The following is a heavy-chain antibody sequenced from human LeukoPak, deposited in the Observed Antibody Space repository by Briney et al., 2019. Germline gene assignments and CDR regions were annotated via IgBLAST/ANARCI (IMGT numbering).Heavy chain of an antibody. CDR2: ISGGSATI. V-gene: IGHV3-11*01. CDR1: GFTFSDYY. D-gene: IGHD1-26*01. Sequence: PGGSLRLSCAASGFTFSDYYLSWIRQAPGKELEWISYISGGSATIYYADSVKGRFTISRDNARNSLYLQINSLRPEDTATYYCARRGSSYYFYALDVWGQGTTVTVSS. J-gene: IGHJ6*02. CDR3: ARRGSSYYFYALDV.